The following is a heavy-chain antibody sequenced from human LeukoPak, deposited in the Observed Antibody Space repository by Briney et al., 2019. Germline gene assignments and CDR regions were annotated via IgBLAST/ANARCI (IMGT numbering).Heavy chain of an antibody. J-gene: IGHJ4*02. Sequence: VASVKVSCKASGYTFTSYYMHWVRQAPGQGLEWMGWISAYNGNTNYAQKLQGRVTMTTDTSTSTAYMELRSLRSDDTAVYYCARAKDSSGYYLLYYFDYWGQGTLVTVSS. CDR3: ARAKDSSGYYLLYYFDY. CDR1: GYTFTSYY. CDR2: ISAYNGNT. V-gene: IGHV1-18*04. D-gene: IGHD3-22*01.